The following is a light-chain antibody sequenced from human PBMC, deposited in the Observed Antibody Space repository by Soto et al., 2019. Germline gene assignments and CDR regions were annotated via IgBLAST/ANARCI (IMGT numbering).Light chain of an antibody. Sequence: QPVLTQSPSASASLGASVKLTCSLSSRHTNYAIAWHQVQPEKGPRYLMKINSDGRHIKGDGIPDRFSGSSSGAERYLTISSLRSEDEADYYCLNWGPGIWVFGGGTKLTVL. J-gene: IGLJ3*02. CDR1: SRHTNYA. V-gene: IGLV4-69*01. CDR2: INSDGRH. CDR3: LNWGPGIWV.